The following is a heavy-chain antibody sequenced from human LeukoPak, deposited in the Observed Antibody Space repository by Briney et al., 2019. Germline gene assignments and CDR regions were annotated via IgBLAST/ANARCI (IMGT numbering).Heavy chain of an antibody. V-gene: IGHV4-39*01. J-gene: IGHJ5*01. CDR3: ARCGIISRIVRGGFDS. Sequence: SETLSLTCTASGGSISTNNYHWGWIRQAPGKGLEWIGSIYFGGSVNYNPSLKSRVTISMDTSKNQFYLNLSFVTAADTALYYCARCGIISRIVRGGFDSWGQGTLVAVSS. D-gene: IGHD3-10*02. CDR1: GGSISTNNYH. CDR2: IYFGGSV.